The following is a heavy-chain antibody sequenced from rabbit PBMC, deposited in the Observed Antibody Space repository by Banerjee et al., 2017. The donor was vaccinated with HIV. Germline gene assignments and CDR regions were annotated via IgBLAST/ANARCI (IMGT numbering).Heavy chain of an antibody. D-gene: IGHD1-1*01. Sequence: EESGGDLVKPEGSLTLTCTASGFSFSSGYWICWVRQAPGKGLEWIACIYAGSSGITYYASWAKGRFTISKTSSTTVTLQLTSLTVADTATYFCATSDTSDYAYFNLWGQGTLVTVS. CDR2: IYAGSSGIT. V-gene: IGHV1S45*01. CDR3: ATSDTSDYAYFNL. J-gene: IGHJ4*01. CDR1: GFSFSSGYW.